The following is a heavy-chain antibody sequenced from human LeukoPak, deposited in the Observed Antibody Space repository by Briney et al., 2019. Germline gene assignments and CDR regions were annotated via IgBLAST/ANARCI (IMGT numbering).Heavy chain of an antibody. D-gene: IGHD6-13*01. CDR1: GYSINSGYY. CDR2: IYHSGNI. V-gene: IGHV4-38-2*02. CDR3: ARADYSSSWSNEYYYMDV. J-gene: IGHJ6*03. Sequence: SETLSLTCTASGYSINSGYYWGWIRQPPGKGLEWIGTIYHSGNIYYNPSLKSRVTISVDTSKNPFSLSLSSVTAADTAVYYCARADYSSSWSNEYYYMDVWGKGTTVTVSS.